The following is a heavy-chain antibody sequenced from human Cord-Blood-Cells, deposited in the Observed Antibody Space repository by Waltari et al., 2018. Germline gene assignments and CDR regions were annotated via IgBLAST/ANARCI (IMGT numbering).Heavy chain of an antibody. CDR3: ASLAAPDAFDI. Sequence: EVQLVESGGGLVQPGGSLGLSWAASGFTFSSSWMSWVRQAPGKGLEWVANIKQDGSEKYYVDSVKGRFTISRDNAKNSLYLQMNSLRAEDTAVYYCASLAAPDAFDIWGQGTMVTVSS. CDR1: GFTFSSSW. J-gene: IGHJ3*02. CDR2: IKQDGSEK. D-gene: IGHD6-6*01. V-gene: IGHV3-7*01.